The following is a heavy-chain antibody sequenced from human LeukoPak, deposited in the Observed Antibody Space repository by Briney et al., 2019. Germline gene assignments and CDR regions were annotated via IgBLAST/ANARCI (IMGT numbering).Heavy chain of an antibody. CDR1: GGSISSSSYY. CDR2: FYYGGST. D-gene: IGHD6-19*01. J-gene: IGHJ5*02. Sequence: SETLSLTCTVSGGSISSSSYYWGWIRQPPGKGLEWIGTFYYGGSTNYNPSLKSRVTISIDTSKNQFSLKVSSVTAADTAVYYCARAHSSGWPHMFDPWGQGTLVTVPS. CDR3: ARAHSSGWPHMFDP. V-gene: IGHV4-39*07.